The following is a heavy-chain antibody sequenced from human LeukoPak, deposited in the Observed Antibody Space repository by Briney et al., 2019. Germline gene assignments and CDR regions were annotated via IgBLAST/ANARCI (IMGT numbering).Heavy chain of an antibody. Sequence: GGSLRLSCEASAFIFSGHWLNWVRQTPGKGLEWVASIKEDGSERQYVDSVKGRFSISRDNTKGSLFLQLNSLRAEDTAVYYCAKIYGHGGFDYWGQGTLVTVSS. J-gene: IGHJ4*02. CDR3: AKIYGHGGFDY. CDR2: IKEDGSER. D-gene: IGHD4-17*01. CDR1: AFIFSGHW. V-gene: IGHV3-7*03.